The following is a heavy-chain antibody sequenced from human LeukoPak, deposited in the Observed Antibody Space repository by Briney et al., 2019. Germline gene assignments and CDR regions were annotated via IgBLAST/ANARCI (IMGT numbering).Heavy chain of an antibody. CDR1: GLTFSSYG. V-gene: IGHV3-30*04. D-gene: IGHD2-2*01. Sequence: SGGSLRLSCTASGLTFSSYGMHWVRQAPGKGLEWVAVISYDGSNKYYADSVKGRFTISRDNSKNTLYLQMNSLRAEDTALYYCARDGAGEDIVVVPAAFWGQGTLVTASS. CDR2: ISYDGSNK. CDR3: ARDGAGEDIVVVPAAF. J-gene: IGHJ4*02.